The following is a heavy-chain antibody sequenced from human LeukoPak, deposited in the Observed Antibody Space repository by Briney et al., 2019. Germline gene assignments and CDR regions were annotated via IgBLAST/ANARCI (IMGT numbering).Heavy chain of an antibody. J-gene: IGHJ4*02. CDR2: ISYDGSNK. CDR1: GFTFSSYG. D-gene: IGHD6-19*01. CDR3: AKEGSSGWYSIDY. V-gene: IGHV3-30*18. Sequence: PGGSLRLSCAASGFTFSSYGMHWVRQAPGKGLEWVAVISYDGSNKYYADSVKGRFTISRDNSKNTLYLQMNSLRAEDTAVYYCAKEGSSGWYSIDYWGQGTLVTVSS.